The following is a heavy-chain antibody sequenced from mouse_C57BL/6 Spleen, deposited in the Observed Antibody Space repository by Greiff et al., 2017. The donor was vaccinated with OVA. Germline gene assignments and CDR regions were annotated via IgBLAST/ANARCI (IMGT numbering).Heavy chain of an antibody. D-gene: IGHD2-5*01. J-gene: IGHJ3*01. Sequence: VQLQQSGAELVRPGASVKLSCTASGFNIKDYYMHWVKQRPEQGLEWIGRIDPEDGDTEYAPKFQGKATITADTSSNTAYLQLSSLTSEDTAVYYCTYSNLFAYWGQGTLVTVSA. CDR2: IDPEDGDT. CDR1: GFNIKDYY. V-gene: IGHV14-1*01. CDR3: TYSNLFAY.